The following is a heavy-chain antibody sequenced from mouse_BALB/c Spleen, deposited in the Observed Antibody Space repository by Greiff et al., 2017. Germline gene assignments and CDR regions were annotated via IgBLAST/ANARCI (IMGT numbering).Heavy chain of an antibody. J-gene: IGHJ4*01. CDR2: ISDGGSYT. V-gene: IGHV5-4*02. CDR1: GFTFSDYY. D-gene: IGHD2-4*01. Sequence: EVMLVESGGGLVKPGGSLKLSCAASGFTFSDYYMYWVRQTPEKRLEWVATISDGGSYTYYPDSVKGRFTISRDNAKNNLYLQMSSLKSEDTAMYYCARDDYDYYAMDYWGQGTSVTVSS. CDR3: ARDDYDYYAMDY.